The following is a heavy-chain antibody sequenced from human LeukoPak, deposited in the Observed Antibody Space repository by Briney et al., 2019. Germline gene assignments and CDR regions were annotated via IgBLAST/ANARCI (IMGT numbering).Heavy chain of an antibody. D-gene: IGHD3-10*02. J-gene: IGHJ3*02. V-gene: IGHV3-23*01. CDR2: ISGSGSST. CDR1: GFTFSSYA. Sequence: GGSLRLSCAASGFTFSSYAMSWVRQAPGKGLEWVSAISGSGSSTYYADSVKGRFTISRDNSKNTLYLQMNSLRAEDTAVYYRAKDSRLFSDAFDIWGQGTMVTVSS. CDR3: AKDSRLFSDAFDI.